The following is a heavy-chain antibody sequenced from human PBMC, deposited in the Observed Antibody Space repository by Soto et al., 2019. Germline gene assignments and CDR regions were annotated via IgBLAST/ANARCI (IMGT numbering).Heavy chain of an antibody. CDR3: ARGGYRTVAATPIISWFDP. Sequence: PSETLSLTCAVYGGSFSGYYWSWIRQPPGKGLEWIGEINHSGSTNYNPSLKSRVTISVDTSKNQFSLKLSSVTAGDTAVYYCARGGYRTVAATPIISWFDPWGQGTLVTVSS. J-gene: IGHJ5*02. V-gene: IGHV4-34*01. CDR2: INHSGST. CDR1: GGSFSGYY. D-gene: IGHD2-15*01.